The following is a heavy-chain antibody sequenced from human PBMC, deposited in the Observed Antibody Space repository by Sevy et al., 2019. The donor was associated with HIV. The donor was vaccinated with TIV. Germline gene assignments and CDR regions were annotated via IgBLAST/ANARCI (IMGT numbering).Heavy chain of an antibody. CDR3: GRADEWELGEYFQH. V-gene: IGHV3-21*01. CDR2: LRSGSTYI. J-gene: IGHJ1*01. CDR1: GFTFSSYN. Sequence: GGSLRLACAASGFTFSSYNMNWVRQAPGRGLEWVSSLRSGSTYIYYADSVKGRFTISRDNAKNSLYLQMNSLRAEDTAVYYCGRADEWELGEYFQHWGQGTLVTVSS. D-gene: IGHD1-26*01.